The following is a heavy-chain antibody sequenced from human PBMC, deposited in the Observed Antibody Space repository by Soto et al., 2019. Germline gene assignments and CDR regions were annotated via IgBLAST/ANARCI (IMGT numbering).Heavy chain of an antibody. CDR1: GFTFSSYG. D-gene: IGHD2-8*01. J-gene: IGHJ4*02. CDR2: IWYDGSNK. V-gene: IGHV3-33*01. Sequence: QVQLVESGGGVVQPGRSLRLSCAASGFTFSSYGMHWVRQAPGKGLEWVAVIWYDGSNKYYADSVKGRFTISRDNSKNTLYLQMNSLRAEDTAVYYCAREADIVLMVYAPYFDYWGQGTLVTVSS. CDR3: AREADIVLMVYAPYFDY.